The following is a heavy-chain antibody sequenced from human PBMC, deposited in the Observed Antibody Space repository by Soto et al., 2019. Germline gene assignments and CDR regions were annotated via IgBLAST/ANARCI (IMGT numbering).Heavy chain of an antibody. J-gene: IGHJ5*02. D-gene: IGHD3-22*01. V-gene: IGHV4-31*11. Sequence: SETLSLTCAVSGGSISRGGYYWSWIRQPPGKGLEWIGYIHDSGSPYYNPSLKSRVTISVDTSKNQYSLKLSSVTAADTALYYCARDSGYTGSFNWFDPWGQGTLVTVSS. CDR2: IHDSGSP. CDR3: ARDSGYTGSFNWFDP. CDR1: GGSISRGGYY.